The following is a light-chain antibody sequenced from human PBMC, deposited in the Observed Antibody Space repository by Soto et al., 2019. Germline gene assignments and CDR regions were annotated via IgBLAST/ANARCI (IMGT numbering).Light chain of an antibody. V-gene: IGLV2-14*01. Sequence: QSALTQPASVSGSPGQSITISCTGTSSDVGGYNYVSWYQQYPGKAPKLMIFDVSNRPSGVSDRFSGSKSGDTASLTISGLQAGDEADYYCSSYTGSGTDVFGTGTKLTVL. J-gene: IGLJ1*01. CDR1: SSDVGGYNY. CDR3: SSYTGSGTDV. CDR2: DVS.